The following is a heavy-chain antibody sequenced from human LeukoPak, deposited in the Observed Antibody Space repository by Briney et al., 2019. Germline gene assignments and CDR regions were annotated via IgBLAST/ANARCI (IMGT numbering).Heavy chain of an antibody. CDR3: ARLGYCSSTSCYVFDY. CDR2: ISSSSSYI. CDR1: GFTFSSYS. D-gene: IGHD2-2*01. Sequence: GGSLRLSCAASGFTFSSYSMNWVRQAPGKGLEWVSSISSSSSYIYYADSVKGRFTISRDNAKNSLYLQMNSLRAEDTAVYYCARLGYCSSTSCYVFDYWGQGTLVTVSS. J-gene: IGHJ4*02. V-gene: IGHV3-21*01.